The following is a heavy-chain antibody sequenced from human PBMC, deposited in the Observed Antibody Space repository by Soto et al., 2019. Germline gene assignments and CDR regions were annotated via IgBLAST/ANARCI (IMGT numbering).Heavy chain of an antibody. V-gene: IGHV3-74*01. CDR2: INSDGSST. Sequence: QPGGSLRLSCAASGFAFNTYWMNWVRQVPGKGLVWVSRINSDGSSTSYADSVKGRFTISRDNAKNTLFLQMNSLRAEDTAVYYCARSGGDYHYYHGMDVWGQGTTVTVSS. CDR3: ARSGGDYHYYHGMDV. J-gene: IGHJ6*02. D-gene: IGHD2-21*02. CDR1: GFAFNTYW.